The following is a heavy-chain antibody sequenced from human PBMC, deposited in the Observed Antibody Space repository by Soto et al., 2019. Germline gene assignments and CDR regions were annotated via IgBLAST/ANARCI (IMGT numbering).Heavy chain of an antibody. CDR2: IIPILGIA. CDR1: GGTFSSYT. CDR3: ARGSYCSGGSCYPIYAAKVTLGAFDI. Sequence: QVQLVQSGAEVQKPGSSVKVSCKASGGTFSSYTISWVRQAPGQGLEWMGRIIPILGIANYAQKFQGRVTITADKSTSTAYMELSSLRSEDTAVYYCARGSYCSGGSCYPIYAAKVTLGAFDIWGQGTMVTVSS. D-gene: IGHD2-15*01. J-gene: IGHJ3*02. V-gene: IGHV1-69*02.